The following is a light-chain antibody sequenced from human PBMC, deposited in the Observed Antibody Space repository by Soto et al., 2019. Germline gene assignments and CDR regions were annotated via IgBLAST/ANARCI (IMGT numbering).Light chain of an antibody. V-gene: IGKV1-39*01. CDR2: AAS. CDR3: QQGYSTTPIT. CDR1: QSISSY. Sequence: DIQMTQSPSSLSSSVGDRVTITCRASQSISSYLNWYQQKPGKAPKLLIYAASNLESGVPSRFSGSGSGTEFTLSISSLQPEDFATYYCQQGYSTTPITFGQGTRLEIK. J-gene: IGKJ5*01.